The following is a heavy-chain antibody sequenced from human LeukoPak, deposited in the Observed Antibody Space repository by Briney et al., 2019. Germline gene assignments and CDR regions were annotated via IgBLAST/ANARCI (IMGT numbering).Heavy chain of an antibody. CDR1: GFTFSSYG. CDR3: AKDTVKVTTIRRVPHYMDV. J-gene: IGHJ6*03. D-gene: IGHD5-12*01. Sequence: GGSLRLSCAASGFTFSSYGKSWGRQAPPKGQGLVTFIRYDGSNKYYADSVKDRFIISRDNSKNTLYLQMNSLRAEDTAVYYCAKDTVKVTTIRRVPHYMDVWGKGTTVTISS. CDR2: IRYDGSNK. V-gene: IGHV3-30*02.